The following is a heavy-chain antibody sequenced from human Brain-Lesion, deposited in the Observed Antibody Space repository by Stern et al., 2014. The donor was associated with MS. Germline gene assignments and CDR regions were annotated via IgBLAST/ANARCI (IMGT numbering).Heavy chain of an antibody. CDR1: GGSINTNNYY. Sequence: VQLEESGPGLVKPSETLSLTCTVSGGSINTNNYYWGWIRQPPGKGLEWIGNIYSSGSTFYSPSLKSRVTMSVDPSKNQFSLKLSSVTAADTAVYYCARTGDDFGDYSLSYWGQGTLVTVSS. CDR2: IYSSGST. CDR3: ARTGDDFGDYSLSY. V-gene: IGHV4-39*01. D-gene: IGHD4-17*01. J-gene: IGHJ4*02.